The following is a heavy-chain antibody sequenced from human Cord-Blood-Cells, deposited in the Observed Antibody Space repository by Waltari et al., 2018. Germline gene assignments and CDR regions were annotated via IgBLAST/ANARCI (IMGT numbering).Heavy chain of an antibody. Sequence: QVQLVQSGAEVKKPGASVKVSCKASGYTFTGYYMHWVRQAPGQGLEWRGWINPNSGGTNYAQEFQGRVTMTRDTSISTAYMELSRLRSDDTAVYYCARFMTTVVTDAVDIWGQGTMVTVSS. CDR2: INPNSGGT. CDR1: GYTFTGYY. CDR3: ARFMTTVVTDAVDI. V-gene: IGHV1-2*02. D-gene: IGHD4-17*01. J-gene: IGHJ3*02.